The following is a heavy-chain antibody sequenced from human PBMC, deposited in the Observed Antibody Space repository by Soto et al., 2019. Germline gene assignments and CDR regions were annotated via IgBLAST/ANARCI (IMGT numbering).Heavy chain of an antibody. J-gene: IGHJ5*02. V-gene: IGHV5-10-1*01. D-gene: IGHD6-6*01. CDR2: IDPSDSYT. Sequence: PGESLKISCKGSGYSFTSYWISWVRQMPGKGLEWMGRIDPSDSYTNYSPSFQGHVTISADKSISTAYLQWSSLKASDTAMYYCARHPRIAARPTNWFGPWGQGTLVTVSS. CDR1: GYSFTSYW. CDR3: ARHPRIAARPTNWFGP.